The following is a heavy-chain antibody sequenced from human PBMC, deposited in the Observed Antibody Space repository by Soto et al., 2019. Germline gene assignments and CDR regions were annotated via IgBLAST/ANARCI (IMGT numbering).Heavy chain of an antibody. CDR3: VRDRGGSTGWFDP. J-gene: IGHJ5*02. CDR1: GYTFNTYA. Sequence: QVQLVQSGAEEKKPGASVKVSCKASGYTFNTYALHWVRQAPGQRLEWMGWINAANGDTKYSQKFQGRVTLTTDTSASTAYMELSALRSEDTAFYYCVRDRGGSTGWFDPWGQGTLVTVAS. D-gene: IGHD3-16*01. V-gene: IGHV1-3*05. CDR2: INAANGDT.